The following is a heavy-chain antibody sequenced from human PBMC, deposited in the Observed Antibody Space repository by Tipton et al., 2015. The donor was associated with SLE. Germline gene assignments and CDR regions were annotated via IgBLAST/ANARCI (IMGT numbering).Heavy chain of an antibody. D-gene: IGHD3-10*01. J-gene: IGHJ3*02. CDR1: GGSISSSSYY. Sequence: TLSLTCTVSGGSISSSSYYWGWIRQPPGKGLEWIGSIYYGGSTYYNPSLKSRVTISVDTSKNQFSLKLKSVTAADTAVYYCARGNYYYGSGHYFGRYAFDIWGQGTMLTVSS. CDR3: ARGNYYYGSGHYFGRYAFDI. V-gene: IGHV4-39*07. CDR2: IYYGGST.